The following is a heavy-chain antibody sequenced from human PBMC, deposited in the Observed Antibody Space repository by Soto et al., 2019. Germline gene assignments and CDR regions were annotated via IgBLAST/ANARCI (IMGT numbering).Heavy chain of an antibody. D-gene: IGHD6-6*01. CDR3: AKNWDTTSSASSH. V-gene: IGHV3-23*01. CDR1: GFPFSTYA. J-gene: IGHJ4*02. CDR2: ISGTGGST. Sequence: EVQLLESGGGLVQPGGSLRLSCAASGFPFSTYAMSWVRQAPGKGLEWVSAISGTGGSTYYADSVKGRFTISRDNSKNTLYLQMNSLRAEDTAVYYCAKNWDTTSSASSHWGQGTLVTVSS.